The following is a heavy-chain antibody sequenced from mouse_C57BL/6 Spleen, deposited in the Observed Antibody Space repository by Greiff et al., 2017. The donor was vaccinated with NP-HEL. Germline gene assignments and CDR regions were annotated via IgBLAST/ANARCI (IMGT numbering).Heavy chain of an antibody. CDR1: GFNITDDY. Sequence: EVQLQESGAELVRPGASVKLSCTASGFNITDDYMHWVKQRPEQGLEWIGWIDPENGDTEYASKFQGKAPITADTSANTAYLQLSSLTSEDTAVYYCTTLYYASGYWGQGTTLTVSS. CDR2: IDPENGDT. V-gene: IGHV14-4*01. D-gene: IGHD2-1*01. J-gene: IGHJ2*01. CDR3: TTLYYASGY.